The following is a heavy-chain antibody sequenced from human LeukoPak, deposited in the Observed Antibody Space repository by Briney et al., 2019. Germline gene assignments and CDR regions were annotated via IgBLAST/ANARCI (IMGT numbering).Heavy chain of an antibody. V-gene: IGHV4-59*08. CDR3: ARHRTGDTKVFDY. CDR1: GGSISGFY. J-gene: IGHJ4*02. CDR2: IYYSGIA. Sequence: PSETLSFTCTVSGGSISGFYWSWIRQPPGKGLEWIGQIYYSGIASYNPSLKSRVTISVDTSKNQFSLKLSSVTAADTALYFCARHRTGDTKVFDYWGQGALVTVSS. D-gene: IGHD1-26*01.